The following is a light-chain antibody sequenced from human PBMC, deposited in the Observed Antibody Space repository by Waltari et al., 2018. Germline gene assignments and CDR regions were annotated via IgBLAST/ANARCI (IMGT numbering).Light chain of an antibody. CDR2: DVS. J-gene: IGLJ3*02. CDR3: CSFTSSSTWV. CDR1: TSDLGGYNY. Sequence: QSALTQPAPVSGPPGQSITISCTGTTSDLGGYNYVSWYQQHPGKAPKLIIFDVSSRPSGVSNRFSGSKAANTASLIISGLQAEDEADYYCCSFTSSSTWVFGGGTKLTGL. V-gene: IGLV2-14*03.